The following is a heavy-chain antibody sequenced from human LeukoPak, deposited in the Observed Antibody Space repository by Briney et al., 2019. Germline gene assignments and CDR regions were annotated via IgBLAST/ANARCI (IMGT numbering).Heavy chain of an antibody. Sequence: SETLSLTCAVSGGSISSSNWWSWVRQPPGKGLEWIGEIYHSGSTNYNPSLKSRVTISVDKSKNQFSLKLSSVTAADTAVYYCARGGGYSYGTPPGYWGQGTLVTVSS. CDR3: ARGGGYSYGTPPGY. CDR1: GGSISSSNW. J-gene: IGHJ4*02. CDR2: IYHSGST. V-gene: IGHV4-4*02. D-gene: IGHD5-18*01.